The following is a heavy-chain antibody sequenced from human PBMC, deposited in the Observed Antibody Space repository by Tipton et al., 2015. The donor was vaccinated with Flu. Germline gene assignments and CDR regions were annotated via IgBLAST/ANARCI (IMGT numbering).Heavy chain of an antibody. V-gene: IGHV3-9*01. Sequence: SLRLSCAASGFTFDDYAMHWVRQAPGKGLEWVSGISWNSGSIGYADSVKGRFTISGDNAKNSLYLQMNSLRAEDTALYYCAKRGYSGSYYTRYFDLWGRGPLVTVSS. CDR1: GFTFDDYA. D-gene: IGHD1-26*01. CDR2: ISWNSGSI. J-gene: IGHJ2*01. CDR3: AKRGYSGSYYTRYFDL.